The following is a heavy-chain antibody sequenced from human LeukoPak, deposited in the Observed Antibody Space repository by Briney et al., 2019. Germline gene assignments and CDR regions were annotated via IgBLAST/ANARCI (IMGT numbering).Heavy chain of an antibody. CDR2: IFDRGTT. D-gene: IGHD3-22*01. J-gene: IGHJ5*02. CDR3: AVDRTAGWFDP. Sequence: SETLSLTCNVSGTSIKTYYWSWIRQPPGKGLEWIGYIFDRGTTNYNPSLESRVTISAETSKNQVSLKLSSVTAADTAVYYCAVDRTAGWFDPWGQGTLVTVSS. CDR1: GTSIKTYY. V-gene: IGHV4-59*01.